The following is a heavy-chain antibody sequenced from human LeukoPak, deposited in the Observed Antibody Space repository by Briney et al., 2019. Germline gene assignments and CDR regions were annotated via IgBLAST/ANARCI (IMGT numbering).Heavy chain of an antibody. V-gene: IGHV1-8*01. J-gene: IGHJ4*02. CDR1: GYTFTSYD. CDR3: ARGVTVFGVAPDH. D-gene: IGHD3-3*01. CDR2: MNPNSANT. Sequence: GASVKVSCKTSGYTFTSYDINWVRQAPGQGLEWIGRMNPNSANTGYAQKFQGRVTISRNISIGTAYMELSSLTSEDTAVYYCARGVTVFGVAPDHWGQGTLVTVSS.